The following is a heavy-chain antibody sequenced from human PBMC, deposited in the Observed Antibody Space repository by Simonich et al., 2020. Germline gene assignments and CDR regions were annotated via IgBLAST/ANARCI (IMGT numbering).Heavy chain of an antibody. CDR2: ISYSWST. CDR3: ARHAGFAFDI. D-gene: IGHD6-13*01. CDR1: GGSISSSSYY. Sequence: QLQLQESGPGLVKPSETLSLTCTVSGGSISSSSYYWGWIRQPPGKGLEWIGSISYSWSTYNNPALKSRCTMSVDTSKNQFSLKLSSGTAADTAVYYCARHAGFAFDIWGQGTMVTVSS. V-gene: IGHV4-39*01. J-gene: IGHJ3*02.